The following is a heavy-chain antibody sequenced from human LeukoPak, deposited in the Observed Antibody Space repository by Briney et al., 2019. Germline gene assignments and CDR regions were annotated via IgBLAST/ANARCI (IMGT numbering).Heavy chain of an antibody. CDR2: IYTSGST. Sequence: PSETLSLTCTVSGGFISNYYWSWIRQSAGKGLEWIGRIYTSGSTNYNPSLKSRFSMSVDTSKNQFSLKLSSVTAADTAVYYCARLADGHKNSPWFDPWGQGTLVTVSS. J-gene: IGHJ5*02. V-gene: IGHV4-4*07. D-gene: IGHD5-24*01. CDR3: ARLADGHKNSPWFDP. CDR1: GGFISNYY.